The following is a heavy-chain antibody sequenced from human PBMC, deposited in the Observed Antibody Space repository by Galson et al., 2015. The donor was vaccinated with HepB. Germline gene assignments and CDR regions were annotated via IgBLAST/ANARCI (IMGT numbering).Heavy chain of an antibody. V-gene: IGHV1-2*02. D-gene: IGHD3-22*01. CDR1: GYTFTGYY. Sequence: SVKVSCKASGYTFTGYYMHWVRQAPGQGLEWMGWINPNSGGTNYAQKFQGRVTMTRDTSISTAYMELSRLSSVTAADTAVYFCARYSSGGYYFDYWGQGTLVTISS. CDR3: ARYSSGGYYFDY. CDR2: INPNSGGT. J-gene: IGHJ4*02.